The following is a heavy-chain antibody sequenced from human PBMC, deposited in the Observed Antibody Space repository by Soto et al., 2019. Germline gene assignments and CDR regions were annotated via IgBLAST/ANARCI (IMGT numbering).Heavy chain of an antibody. Sequence: EVQLVESGGGLVQPGGSLRLSCAASGFTFSSYWMHWVRHALGKGLAWVSRINSGGSSTSYADFVKGRFTISRANAKNTLYLQMNSLSAEDTAVYSCAAQYCYGKDYGMDVWGQGTTVTVSS. J-gene: IGHJ6*02. D-gene: IGHD5-18*01. CDR1: GFTFSSYW. CDR2: INSGGSST. V-gene: IGHV3-74*01. CDR3: AAQYCYGKDYGMDV.